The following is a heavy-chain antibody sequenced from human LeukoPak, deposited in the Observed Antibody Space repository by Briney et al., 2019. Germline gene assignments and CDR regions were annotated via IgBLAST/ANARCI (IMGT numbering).Heavy chain of an antibody. V-gene: IGHV4-34*01. Sequence: SETLSLTCAVYGGSFSGYYWSWIRQPPGKGLEWIGSISYSGSTYYNPSLKSRVTISGDTSKNQFSLKLSSLTAADTAVYYCARLGDWFDPWGQGTLVTVSS. CDR2: ISYSGST. CDR3: ARLGDWFDP. CDR1: GGSFSGYY. J-gene: IGHJ5*02. D-gene: IGHD1-26*01.